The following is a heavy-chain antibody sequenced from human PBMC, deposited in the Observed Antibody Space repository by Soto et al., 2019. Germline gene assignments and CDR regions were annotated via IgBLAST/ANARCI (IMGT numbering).Heavy chain of an antibody. V-gene: IGHV3-53*01. CDR3: ALRRVAYADF. J-gene: IGHJ4*02. D-gene: IGHD2-2*01. Sequence: GGSLRLSCAASEFTVTSNEMSWVHQAPGKGLEWVSILYSGGNTYYADSVEGRFTISRDGSKNTLYLHMNSLRAEDTAVYYCALRRVAYADFWGQGTRVTVS. CDR1: EFTVTSNE. CDR2: LYSGGNT.